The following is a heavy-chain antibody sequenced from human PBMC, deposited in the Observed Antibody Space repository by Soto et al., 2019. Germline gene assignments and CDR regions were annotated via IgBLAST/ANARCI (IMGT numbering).Heavy chain of an antibody. D-gene: IGHD1-1*01. Sequence: EVQLLESGGGLVQPGGSLRLSCAASGFTFSSYAMSWVRQAPGKGVEWVSAISGSGGSTYYAGSVKGRFTISRDNSKNTLYLQMNSLRAEDTAVYYCANEEAALEYGMDVWGQGTTVTVSS. CDR2: ISGSGGST. J-gene: IGHJ6*02. CDR3: ANEEAALEYGMDV. CDR1: GFTFSSYA. V-gene: IGHV3-23*01.